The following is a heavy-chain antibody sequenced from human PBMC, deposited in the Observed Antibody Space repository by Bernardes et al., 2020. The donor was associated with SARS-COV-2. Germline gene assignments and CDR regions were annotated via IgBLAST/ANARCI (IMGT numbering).Heavy chain of an antibody. V-gene: IGHV1-2*02. CDR1: GYTFTGYY. CDR3: AREDPGSIAAFSRGDYGMDV. J-gene: IGHJ6*02. CDR2: INPNSGGT. Sequence: ASVKVSCKASGYTFTGYYMHWVRQAPGQGLEWMGWINPNSGGTNYAQKFQGRVTMTRDTSISTAYMELSRLRSDDTAVYYCAREDPGSIAAFSRGDYGMDVWGQGTTVTVSS. D-gene: IGHD6-6*01.